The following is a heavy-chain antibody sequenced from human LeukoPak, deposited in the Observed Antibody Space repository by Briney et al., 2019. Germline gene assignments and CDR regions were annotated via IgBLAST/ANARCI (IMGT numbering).Heavy chain of an antibody. J-gene: IGHJ4*02. D-gene: IGHD6-19*01. Sequence: PGGSLRLSCAASGFTFSSYWMSWVRQAPGKGLEWVANIKEDGSEKYYVDSAKGRFTISRDNAKNSLYLQMNSLRAEDTAVYYCARVRGIAVAGTASIYFDYWGQGTLVTVSS. CDR1: GFTFSSYW. V-gene: IGHV3-7*01. CDR3: ARVRGIAVAGTASIYFDY. CDR2: IKEDGSEK.